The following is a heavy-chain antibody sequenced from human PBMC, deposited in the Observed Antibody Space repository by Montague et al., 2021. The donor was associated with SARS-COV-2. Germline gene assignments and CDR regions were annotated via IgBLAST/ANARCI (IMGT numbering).Heavy chain of an antibody. CDR3: ARGLESFCFDV. V-gene: IGHV4-30-2*01. D-gene: IGHD3-3*01. CDR1: GASIISGGNP. CDR2: TYQNGHP. Sequence: TLSLTCAVTGASIISGGNPWSWVRQPPGRGLEWLGYTYQNGHPSYNPSLKSRVTILIDASKNQMSLELTSVTAADTAVYFCARGLESFCFDVWDRGALVTVSP. J-gene: IGHJ3*01.